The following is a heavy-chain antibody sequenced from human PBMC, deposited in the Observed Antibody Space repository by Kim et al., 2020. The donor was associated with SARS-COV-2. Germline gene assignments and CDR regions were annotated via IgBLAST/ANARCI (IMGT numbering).Heavy chain of an antibody. CDR2: IRAKGYSYAT. Sequence: GGSLRLSCAASGFTFSDSPIHWVRQASGKGLEWVGRIRAKGYSYATADSASVKGRFTIARDDSESTPDLQMNSVKTEDTSDYDCTTIPATTLSVWG. D-gene: IGHD1-26*01. CDR3: TTIPATTLSV. CDR1: GFTFSDSP. V-gene: IGHV3-73*01. J-gene: IGHJ3*01.